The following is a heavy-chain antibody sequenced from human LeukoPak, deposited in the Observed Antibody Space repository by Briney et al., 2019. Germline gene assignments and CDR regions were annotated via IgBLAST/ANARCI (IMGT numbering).Heavy chain of an antibody. D-gene: IGHD3/OR15-3a*01. Sequence: GGSLRLSCAISGSSVSSNVMNWVRQAPGKGLEWLSAINSEGDTFYADSVRGRFTISRDDSQDTLYLHMNSLRVEDTAVYFCARDMDWSYDYWGQGTQVTVSS. CDR3: ARDMDWSYDY. V-gene: IGHV3-53*01. J-gene: IGHJ4*02. CDR1: GSSVSSNV. CDR2: INSEGDT.